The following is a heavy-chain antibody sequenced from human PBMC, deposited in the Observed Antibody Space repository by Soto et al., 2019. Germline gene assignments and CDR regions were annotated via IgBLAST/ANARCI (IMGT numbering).Heavy chain of an antibody. CDR2: IYQSGTT. D-gene: IGHD4-17*01. Sequence: SETLSLTCAFSGGSIISSDYSWSWIRQPPGKGLEGIGYIYQSGTTYYTPSLKSRATISVDRSKNQFSLNLRSVTAADTAVYYCARSPGGDHYYYGMDVWGQVTTVTV. V-gene: IGHV4-30-2*01. CDR3: ARSPGGDHYYYGMDV. CDR1: GGSIISSDYS. J-gene: IGHJ6*02.